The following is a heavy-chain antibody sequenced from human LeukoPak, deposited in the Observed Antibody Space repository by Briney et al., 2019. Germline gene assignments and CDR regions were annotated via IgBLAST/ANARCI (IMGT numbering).Heavy chain of an antibody. V-gene: IGHV4-34*01. Sequence: SETLSLTCAVYGGSFSGYYWSWIRQPPGKGLEWIGEINHSGSTNYNPSLKSRVTISVDTSKNQFSLKLSSVTAADTAVYYCARGRRWLQLSPYYYYYMDVWGKGTTVTVSS. CDR1: GGSFSGYY. CDR2: INHSGST. J-gene: IGHJ6*03. CDR3: ARGRRWLQLSPYYYYYMDV. D-gene: IGHD5-24*01.